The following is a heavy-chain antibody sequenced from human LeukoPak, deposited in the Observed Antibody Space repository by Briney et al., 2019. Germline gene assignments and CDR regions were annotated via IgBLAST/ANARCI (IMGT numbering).Heavy chain of an antibody. V-gene: IGHV1-2*02. CDR3: ARDLIVGATTEYYFDY. J-gene: IGHJ4*02. CDR2: INPNSGGT. Sequence: ASVKVSCKASGYTFTGYYMYWVRQAPGQGLEWMGWINPNSGGTNYAQKFQGRVTMTRDTSISTAYMELSRLRSDVTAVYYCARDLIVGATTEYYFDYWGQGTLVTVSS. D-gene: IGHD1-26*01. CDR1: GYTFTGYY.